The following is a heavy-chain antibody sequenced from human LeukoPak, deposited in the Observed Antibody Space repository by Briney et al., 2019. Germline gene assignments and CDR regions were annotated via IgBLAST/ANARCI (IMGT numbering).Heavy chain of an antibody. D-gene: IGHD3-22*01. CDR2: INHSGST. CDR1: GGSFSGYY. Sequence: PSETLSLTCAVYGGSFSGYYWSWIRQPPGKGLEWIGEINHSGSTNYNPSLKSRVTISVDTSKNQFSLKLSSVTAADTAVYYCAIQGSYYYDSSGYYPLDYWGQGTLVTVSS. V-gene: IGHV4-34*01. J-gene: IGHJ4*02. CDR3: AIQGSYYYDSSGYYPLDY.